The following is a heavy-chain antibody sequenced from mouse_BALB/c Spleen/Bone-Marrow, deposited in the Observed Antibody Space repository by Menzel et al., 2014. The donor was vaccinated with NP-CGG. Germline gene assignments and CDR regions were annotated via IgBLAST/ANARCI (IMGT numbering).Heavy chain of an antibody. J-gene: IGHJ1*01. Sequence: SGADLMKPGASIKISCKATGCTFSSDWIEWVKQRPGHGLEWIGEILPGSGSTNYNEKFKGRATFTADTSSNTAYMQLSSLTSEDSAVYYCARTMIRGYFDVWGAGTTVTVSS. CDR3: ARTMIRGYFDV. CDR2: ILPGSGST. D-gene: IGHD2-4*01. CDR1: GCTFSSDW. V-gene: IGHV1-9*01.